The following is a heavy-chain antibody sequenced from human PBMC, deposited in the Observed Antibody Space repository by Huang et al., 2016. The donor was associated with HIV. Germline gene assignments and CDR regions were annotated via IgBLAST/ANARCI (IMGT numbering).Heavy chain of an antibody. CDR1: GGTFRTSA. Sequence: QVQLVQSGTEVKKPGSSVKVSCKSSGGTFRTSAFSWVRQAPGQGLEWRGGIIPIFNTTHYAHHFQGRVTISADESTSTAYMELSSLRDDDTAVYYCARDEGGRYCSSISCYFVYWGQGTMVTVSS. CDR3: ARDEGGRYCSSISCYFVY. J-gene: IGHJ4*02. V-gene: IGHV1-69*13. CDR2: IIPIFNTT. D-gene: IGHD2-2*01.